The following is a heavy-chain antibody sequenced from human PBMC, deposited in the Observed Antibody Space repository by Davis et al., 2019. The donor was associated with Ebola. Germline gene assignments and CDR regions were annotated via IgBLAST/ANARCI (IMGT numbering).Heavy chain of an antibody. CDR2: IKSKTDGGTT. CDR3: TTVKQQLILSSTW. Sequence: GGSLRLSCAASGFTFSNAWMSWVRQAPGKGLEWVGRIKSKTDGGTTDCAAPVKGRFTISRDDSKNTLYLQMNSLKTEDTAVYYCTTVKQQLILSSTWWGQGTLVTVSS. J-gene: IGHJ4*02. V-gene: IGHV3-15*01. D-gene: IGHD6-13*01. CDR1: GFTFSNAW.